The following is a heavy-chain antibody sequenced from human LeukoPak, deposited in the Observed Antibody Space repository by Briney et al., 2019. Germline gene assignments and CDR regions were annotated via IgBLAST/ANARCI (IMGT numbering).Heavy chain of an antibody. V-gene: IGHV3-30*18. Sequence: GGSLRLSCAASELTFSNYGMHWLRQAPGKGLEGVAVISYDGTNKYYADSVKGRFTISRDNSNNTLYLQMNSLRAEDTSVYYCAKGYSGPHYWGQGTLVTVSS. CDR1: ELTFSNYG. CDR2: ISYDGTNK. CDR3: AKGYSGPHY. D-gene: IGHD5-12*01. J-gene: IGHJ4*02.